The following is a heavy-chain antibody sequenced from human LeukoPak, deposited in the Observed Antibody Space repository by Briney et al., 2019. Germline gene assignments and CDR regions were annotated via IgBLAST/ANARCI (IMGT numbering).Heavy chain of an antibody. Sequence: GGSLRLSCAASGFTFSSYWMHWVRQAPGKGLVWVSRISSGGSSTTYADSVKGRFTISRDNAKNTLYLQMNSLRAEDTAVYYCARVGLYCSGGSCYDCWGQGTLVTVSS. CDR3: ARVGLYCSGGSCYDC. J-gene: IGHJ4*02. CDR1: GFTFSSYW. CDR2: ISSGGSST. D-gene: IGHD2-15*01. V-gene: IGHV3-74*03.